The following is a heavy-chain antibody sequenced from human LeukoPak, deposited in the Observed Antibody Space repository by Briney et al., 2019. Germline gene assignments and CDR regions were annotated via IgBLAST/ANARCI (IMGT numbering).Heavy chain of an antibody. J-gene: IGHJ4*02. CDR1: GFTFGDYA. V-gene: IGHV3-49*04. CDR2: IRSKAYGGTT. D-gene: IGHD1-26*01. Sequence: GGSLRLSCTASGFTFGDYAMSWVRQAPGKGLERVGFIRSKAYGGTTEYAASVKGRFTISRDDSKSIAYLQMNSLKTEDTAVYYCTRDWELLDPRVDYWGQGTLVTVSS. CDR3: TRDWELLDPRVDY.